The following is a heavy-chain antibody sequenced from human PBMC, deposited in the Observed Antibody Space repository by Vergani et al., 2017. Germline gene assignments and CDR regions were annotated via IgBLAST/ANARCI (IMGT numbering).Heavy chain of an antibody. V-gene: IGHV3-23*01. CDR2: ISGSGGST. Sequence: EVQLLESGGGLVQPGGSLRLSCAASGFTLISYAMSWVRQAQGKGLEWVSAISGSGGSTYYADSVKGRFTISRDNSKNTLYLQMNSLRAEDTAVYYCTRVRLDASYAYFDYWGQGTLVTVSP. J-gene: IGHJ4*02. CDR3: TRVRLDASYAYFDY. CDR1: GFTLISYA. D-gene: IGHD3-16*01.